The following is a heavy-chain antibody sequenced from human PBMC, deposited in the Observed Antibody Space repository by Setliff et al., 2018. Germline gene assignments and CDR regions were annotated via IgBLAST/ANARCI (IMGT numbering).Heavy chain of an antibody. J-gene: IGHJ5*02. CDR2: IDHSGST. Sequence: SETLSLTCAVYGESFSGYFWTWIRQPPGKGLEWIGDIDHSGSTNYNPSLKSRLTISVDTPKNQFSLSLSSVTAADTAVYYCAGGAFGSRWYVRPWFDPWGQGTLVTVSS. CDR3: AGGAFGSRWYVRPWFDP. V-gene: IGHV4-34*01. CDR1: GESFSGYF. D-gene: IGHD6-13*01.